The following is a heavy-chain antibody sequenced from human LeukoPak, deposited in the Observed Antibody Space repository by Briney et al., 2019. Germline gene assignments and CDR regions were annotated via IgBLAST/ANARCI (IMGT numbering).Heavy chain of an antibody. V-gene: IGHV1-46*01. CDR3: ARVGVYCDSSGYYIPGAFDI. CDR2: INPSGGST. D-gene: IGHD3-22*01. Sequence: ASVKVSCKASGYTFTGYYMHWVRQAPGQGLEWMGIINPSGGSTSYAQKFQGRVTMTRDMSTSTVYMELSSLRSEDTAVYYCARVGVYCDSSGYYIPGAFDIWGQGTMVTVSS. CDR1: GYTFTGYY. J-gene: IGHJ3*02.